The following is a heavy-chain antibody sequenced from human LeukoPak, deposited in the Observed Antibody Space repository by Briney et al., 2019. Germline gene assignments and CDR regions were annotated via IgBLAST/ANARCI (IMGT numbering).Heavy chain of an antibody. CDR1: GFSFSRHW. Sequence: GGSLRLSCEASGFSFSRHWMPWIRQPPGKGLVWVARISDGGSYRSHVGSVEGRFTISRDNVRNILYLHMNDLRGEDTAVYYCASFGISWTSAYWGQGTLVTVSS. J-gene: IGHJ4*02. D-gene: IGHD2-21*01. CDR3: ASFGISWTSAY. V-gene: IGHV3-74*01. CDR2: ISDGGSYR.